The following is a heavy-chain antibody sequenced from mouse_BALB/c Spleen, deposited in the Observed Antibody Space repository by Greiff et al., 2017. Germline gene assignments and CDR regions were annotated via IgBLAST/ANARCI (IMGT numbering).Heavy chain of an antibody. CDR1: GFSLTSYG. J-gene: IGHJ4*01. CDR2: IWAGGST. Sequence: VHLVESGPGLVAPSQSLSITCTVSGFSLTSYGVHWVRQPPGKGLEWLGVIWAGGSTNYNSALMSRLSISKDNSKSQVFLKMNSLQTDDTAMYYCARDQGDYYGYDAMDYWGQGTSVTVSS. CDR3: ARDQGDYYGYDAMDY. V-gene: IGHV2-9*02. D-gene: IGHD1-2*01.